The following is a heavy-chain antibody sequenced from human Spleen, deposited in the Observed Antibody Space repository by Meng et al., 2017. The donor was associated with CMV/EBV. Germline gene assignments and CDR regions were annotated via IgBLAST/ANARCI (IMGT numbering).Heavy chain of an antibody. CDR2: MNPNSGNT. V-gene: IGHV1-8*03. Sequence: KASGYTVTSYDINWVRQATGQGLEWMGWMNPNSGNTGYAQKFQGRVTITRNTSISTAYMELSSLRSEDTAVYYCARGRLGGSYRIDYWGQGTLVTVSS. J-gene: IGHJ4*02. CDR3: ARGRLGGSYRIDY. CDR1: GYTVTSYD. D-gene: IGHD1-26*01.